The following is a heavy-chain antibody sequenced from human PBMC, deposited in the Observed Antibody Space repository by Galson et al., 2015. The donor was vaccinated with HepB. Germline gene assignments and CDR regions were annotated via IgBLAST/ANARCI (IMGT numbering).Heavy chain of an antibody. J-gene: IGHJ4*02. CDR1: GYTFTDYY. CDR2: INPNSGDT. D-gene: IGHD7-27*01. CDR3: ARVLTGELGLVY. V-gene: IGHV1-2*06. Sequence: SVKVSCKASGYTFTDYYIHWVRQAPGQGLEWMGRINPNSGDTNYAQNFQGRVTLTRDTSISAAYLELSRLKSDDTAMYYCARVLTGELGLVYWGQGTLVTVSS.